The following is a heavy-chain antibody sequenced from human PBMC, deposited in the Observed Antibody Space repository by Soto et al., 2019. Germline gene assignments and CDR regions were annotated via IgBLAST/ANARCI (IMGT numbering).Heavy chain of an antibody. CDR2: ISSNSAYI. CDR3: TRDASRDSSARGWFDP. V-gene: IGHV3-21*01. CDR1: GFTFRSFT. J-gene: IGHJ5*02. D-gene: IGHD6-13*01. Sequence: PGGSLRLSCAASGFTFRSFTMNWVRQAPGKGLEWVSTISSNSAYIYYTDALRGRFTISRDNAKNSLHLQMNSLRAEDTAVYYCTRDASRDSSARGWFDPWGPGTLVTVYS.